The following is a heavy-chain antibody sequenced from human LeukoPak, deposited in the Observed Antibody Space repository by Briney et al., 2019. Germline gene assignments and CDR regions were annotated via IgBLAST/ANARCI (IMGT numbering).Heavy chain of an antibody. D-gene: IGHD7-27*01. CDR2: IKHDGRIQ. CDR3: ARDTALGCFDY. CDR1: GFTFSSFW. V-gene: IGHV3-7*01. Sequence: PGGSLRLSCAASGFTFSSFWMSWVRQAPGKGLEWVANIKHDGRIQYYLDSVKGRFTISRDNAKNSLFLQMNSLRAEDTAVYYCARDTALGCFDYWGQGTLVTVSS. J-gene: IGHJ4*02.